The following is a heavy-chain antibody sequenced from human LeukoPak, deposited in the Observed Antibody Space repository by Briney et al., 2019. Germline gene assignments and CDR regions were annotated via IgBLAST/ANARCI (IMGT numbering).Heavy chain of an antibody. Sequence: GGSLRLSCAASGLNLTTYAMGWVRQAPGKGLEWVSGINWNGGSTGYADSVEGRFTIFRDNAKNSQYLQMNSLRVEDTALYYCARAQTYGDSRLLLDYWGQGTLVTVSS. CDR1: GLNLTTYA. CDR2: INWNGGST. V-gene: IGHV3-20*04. D-gene: IGHD4-17*01. CDR3: ARAQTYGDSRLLLDY. J-gene: IGHJ4*02.